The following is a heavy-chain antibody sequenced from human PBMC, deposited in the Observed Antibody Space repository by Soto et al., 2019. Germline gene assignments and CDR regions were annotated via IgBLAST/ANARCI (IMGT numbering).Heavy chain of an antibody. Sequence: QVKLVQSGAEVKKPGASVKVSCKASGYTFTSYGISWVRQAPGQGLEWMGWISAYNGNTNYAQKLQGRVTMTTDTSTSTAYMELRILRSDDTAVYYCATDGITMVRGDPPWYLDLWGRGTLVTVSS. V-gene: IGHV1-18*01. D-gene: IGHD3-10*01. CDR1: GYTFTSYG. J-gene: IGHJ2*01. CDR3: ATDGITMVRGDPPWYLDL. CDR2: ISAYNGNT.